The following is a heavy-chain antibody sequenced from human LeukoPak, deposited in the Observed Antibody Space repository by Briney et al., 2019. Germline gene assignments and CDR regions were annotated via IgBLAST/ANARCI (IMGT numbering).Heavy chain of an antibody. CDR1: GFTFSSYG. CDR3: AKNRDRGVPTYYYDSSGSSHFDL. V-gene: IGHV3-30*18. D-gene: IGHD3-22*01. CDR2: ISYDGSSK. J-gene: IGHJ2*01. Sequence: GGSLRLSCAASGFTFSSYGMHWVRQAPCKGLEWVAVISYDGSSKYYADSVKGRFTISRDNSKNTLYLQMNSLRAEDTAVYYCAKNRDRGVPTYYYDSSGSSHFDLWGRGTLVTVSS.